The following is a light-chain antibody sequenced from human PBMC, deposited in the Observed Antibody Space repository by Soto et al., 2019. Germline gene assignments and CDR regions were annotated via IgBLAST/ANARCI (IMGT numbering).Light chain of an antibody. CDR3: QSYDRRLTAYV. CDR2: GNN. J-gene: IGLJ1*01. V-gene: IGLV1-40*01. CDR1: SYSIGAYYD. Sequence: QSVLTQPPSVSGSPGQTVTISCTGSSYSIGAYYDVHWYHQLPGAAPKLLISGNNNRPSGVPDRFSASKSGTTASLAITGLQTDDEAQYYCQSYDRRLTAYVFGTGTKVTVL.